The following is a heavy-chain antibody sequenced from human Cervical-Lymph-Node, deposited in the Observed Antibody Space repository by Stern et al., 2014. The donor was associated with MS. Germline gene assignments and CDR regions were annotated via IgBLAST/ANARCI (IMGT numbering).Heavy chain of an antibody. CDR1: GYTLTELS. J-gene: IGHJ6*02. D-gene: IGHD4-11*01. CDR3: ATGDGSNLPYGMDV. Sequence: VHLVESGAEVKKPGASVKVSCKVSGYTLTELSMHWVRQAPGKGLEWMGGFDPADGETIYAQKFQGRVTMTEDTSTDTAYMELSSLRSEDTAVYYCATGDGSNLPYGMDVWGQGTPVTVSS. V-gene: IGHV1-24*01. CDR2: FDPADGET.